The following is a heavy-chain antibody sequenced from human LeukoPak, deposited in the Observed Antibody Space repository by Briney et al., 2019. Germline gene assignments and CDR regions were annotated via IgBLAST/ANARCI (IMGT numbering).Heavy chain of an antibody. V-gene: IGHV4-34*01. D-gene: IGHD3-10*01. Sequence: SETLSLTCAVYGGSFSGYYWSWIRQPPGKGLEWIGEINHSGSTNYNPSLKSRVTISVDTSKNQFSLKLSSVTAADTAVYYCARGRLGYYGSGSYHKGFDPWGQGTLVTASS. CDR2: INHSGST. J-gene: IGHJ5*02. CDR3: ARGRLGYYGSGSYHKGFDP. CDR1: GGSFSGYY.